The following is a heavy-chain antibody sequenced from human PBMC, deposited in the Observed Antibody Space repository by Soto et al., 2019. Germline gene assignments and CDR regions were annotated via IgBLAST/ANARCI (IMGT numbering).Heavy chain of an antibody. CDR2: SYYSGST. V-gene: IGHV4-39*02. D-gene: IGHD4-17*01. Sequence: LTGTVSGGSISSSSYYWGWIRQPPGEGLEWIVSSYYSGSTYYNPSLKSRVTISVDTSKNQSSLKLRSVTAADTAVYYCARDLDDYGGNSEATDAFDIWGQGTIVTVSS. CDR1: GGSISSSSYY. J-gene: IGHJ3*02. CDR3: ARDLDDYGGNSEATDAFDI.